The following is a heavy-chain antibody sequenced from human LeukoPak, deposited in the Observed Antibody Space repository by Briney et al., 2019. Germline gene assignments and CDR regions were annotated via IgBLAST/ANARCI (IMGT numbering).Heavy chain of an antibody. D-gene: IGHD2-2*01. V-gene: IGHV3-48*01. Sequence: GGSLRLSCAASGFTFSSYSMNWVRQAPGKGLEWGSYISSSSSTIYYADSVKGRFTISRDNAKNSLYLQMNSLRAEDTAVYYCASATSNLYYYYMDVWGKGTTVTVSS. CDR3: ASATSNLYYYYMDV. J-gene: IGHJ6*03. CDR2: ISSSSSTI. CDR1: GFTFSSYS.